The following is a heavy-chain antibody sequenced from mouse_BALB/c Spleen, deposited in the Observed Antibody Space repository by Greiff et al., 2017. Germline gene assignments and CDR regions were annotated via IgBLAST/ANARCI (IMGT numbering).Heavy chain of an antibody. Sequence: QVQLQQSGPGLVAPSQSLSITCTVSGFSLTSYGVHWVRQPPGKGLEWLGVIWAGGSTNYNSALMSRLSISKDNSKSQVFLKMNSLQTDDTAMYYCAREPLSTMITTGFAYWGQGTLVTVSA. CDR1: GFSLTSYG. CDR3: AREPLSTMITTGFAY. D-gene: IGHD2-4*01. CDR2: IWAGGST. J-gene: IGHJ3*01. V-gene: IGHV2-9*02.